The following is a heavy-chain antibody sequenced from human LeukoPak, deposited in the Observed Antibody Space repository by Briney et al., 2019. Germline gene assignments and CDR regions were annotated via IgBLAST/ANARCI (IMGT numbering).Heavy chain of an antibody. CDR3: ARDGILKTMVRGVNDY. V-gene: IGHV3-7*01. CDR2: IKQDGSEK. CDR1: GFTFSSYW. D-gene: IGHD3-10*01. Sequence: GGSLRLSCAASGFTFSSYWMSWVRQAPGKGREWVANIKQDGSEKYYVDSVKGRFTISRDNAKNSLYLQMNSLRAEDTAVYYCARDGILKTMVRGVNDYWGQGTLVTVSS. J-gene: IGHJ4*02.